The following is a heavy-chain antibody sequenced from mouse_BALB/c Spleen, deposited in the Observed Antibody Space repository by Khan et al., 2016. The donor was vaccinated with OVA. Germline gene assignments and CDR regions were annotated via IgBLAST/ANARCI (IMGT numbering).Heavy chain of an antibody. CDR3: APAGTGDYFDY. CDR1: GFNIKDTH. CDR2: IDPANDNS. Sequence: VQLKQSGAELVKPGASVKLSCTASGFNIKDTHMHWVKQRPEQGLEWIGRIDPANDNSKYDPRFQGKATITADTSSNTAYLHLSSLTSVDTAVYYCAPAGTGDYFDYWGQGTTLTVSS. J-gene: IGHJ2*01. D-gene: IGHD4-1*01. V-gene: IGHV14-3*02.